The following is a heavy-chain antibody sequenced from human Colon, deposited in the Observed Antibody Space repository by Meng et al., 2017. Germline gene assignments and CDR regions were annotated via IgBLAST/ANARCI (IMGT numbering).Heavy chain of an antibody. V-gene: IGHV3-11*01. CDR3: ARETYAAVAD. CDR2: IVSSGTFT. CDR1: GFTFSDYY. D-gene: IGHD6-19*01. Sequence: QVQLVESGGCLVKPGGSLRLSCAASGFTFSDYYMSWIRQAPGKGLEWVSYIVSSGTFTHYADSVKGRFTISRDNAKNLLYLQMDSLRVEDTAVYYCARETYAAVADWGQGTLVTVSS. J-gene: IGHJ4*02.